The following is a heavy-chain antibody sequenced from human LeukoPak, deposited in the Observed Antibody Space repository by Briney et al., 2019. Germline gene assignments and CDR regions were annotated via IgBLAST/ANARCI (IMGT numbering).Heavy chain of an antibody. J-gene: IGHJ3*02. CDR2: ISGSGGNT. V-gene: IGHV3-21*01. Sequence: GALRLSCAASGFTFSSHGMNWVRQAPGKGLEWVSGISGSGGNTYYADSVKGRFTISRDNAKNSLYLQMNSLRAEDTAVYYCARDWYDFWSGDDAFDIWGQGTMVTVSS. D-gene: IGHD3-3*01. CDR3: ARDWYDFWSGDDAFDI. CDR1: GFTFSSHG.